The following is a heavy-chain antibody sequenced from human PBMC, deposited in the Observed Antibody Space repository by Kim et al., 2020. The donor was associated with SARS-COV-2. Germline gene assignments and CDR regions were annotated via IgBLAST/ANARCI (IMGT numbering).Heavy chain of an antibody. CDR1: GFTFSSYG. J-gene: IGHJ4*02. V-gene: IGHV3-33*06. D-gene: IGHD5-12*01. CDR3: AKGIEMATQSYFDY. Sequence: GGSLRLSCAASGFTFSSYGMHWVRQAPGKGLEWVAVIWYDGSNKYYADSVKGRFTISRDNSKNTLYLQMNSLRAEDTAVYYCAKGIEMATQSYFDYWGQG. CDR2: IWYDGSNK.